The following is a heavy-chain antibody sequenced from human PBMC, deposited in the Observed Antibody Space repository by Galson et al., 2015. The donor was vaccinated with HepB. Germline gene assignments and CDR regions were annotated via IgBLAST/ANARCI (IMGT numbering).Heavy chain of an antibody. J-gene: IGHJ3*02. CDR1: GYSFTSYW. CDR3: ARHASSGYSGYDVTTDAFDI. V-gene: IGHV5-10-1*01. D-gene: IGHD5-12*01. Sequence: QSGAEVKKPGESLRISCKGSGYSFTSYWISWVRQMPGKGLEWMGRIDPSDSYTNYSPSFQGHVTISADKSISTAYLQWSSLKASDTAMYYCARHASSGYSGYDVTTDAFDIWGQGTMVTVSS. CDR2: IDPSDSYT.